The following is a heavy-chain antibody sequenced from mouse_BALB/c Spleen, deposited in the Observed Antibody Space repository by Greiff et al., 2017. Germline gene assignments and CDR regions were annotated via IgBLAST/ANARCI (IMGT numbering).Heavy chain of an antibody. J-gene: IGHJ2*01. CDR3: ARRMYGNWAYYFDY. D-gene: IGHD2-10*02. CDR2: INPNNGGT. Sequence: EVQLQQSGPELVKPGASVKIPCKASGYTFTDYNMDWVKQSHGKSLEWIGDINPNNGGTIYNQKFKGKATLTVDKSSSTAYMELRSLTSEDTAVYYCARRMYGNWAYYFDYWGQGTTLTVSS. V-gene: IGHV1-18*01. CDR1: GYTFTDYN.